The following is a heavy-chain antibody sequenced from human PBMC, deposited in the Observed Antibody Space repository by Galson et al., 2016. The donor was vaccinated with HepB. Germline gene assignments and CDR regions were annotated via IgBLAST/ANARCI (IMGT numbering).Heavy chain of an antibody. CDR3: AINHPGISMMVDDYGMEV. Sequence: SVKVSCKASGGTFSNYAITWVRQAPGQGLEWMGGIIPIFGTTPYAQRFQGRLTIRANDSTNTSHMELNSLTSGDPAVYYCAINHPGISMMVDDYGMEVWGQGTTVTVSS. V-gene: IGHV1-69*13. D-gene: IGHD2-8*01. CDR2: IIPIFGTT. CDR1: GGTFSNYA. J-gene: IGHJ6*02.